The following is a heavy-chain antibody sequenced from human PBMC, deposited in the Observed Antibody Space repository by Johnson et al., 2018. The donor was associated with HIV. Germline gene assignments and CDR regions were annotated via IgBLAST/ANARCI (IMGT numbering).Heavy chain of an antibody. J-gene: IGHJ3*02. CDR3: AKGDIVVVPAADYSSSSVDI. CDR1: GFKYAAS. D-gene: IGHD2-2*01. Sequence: VQLVESGGGLVQPGGSLRVSCAASGFKYAASGLAFSNYAVKWVSHTPGGDGGTSFADSVRGRYIISRDNSKNTLYLQMNSLRAEDTALYYCAKGDIVVVPAADYSSSSVDIWGQGTMVTVSS. V-gene: IGHV3-23*04. CDR2: TPGGDGGT.